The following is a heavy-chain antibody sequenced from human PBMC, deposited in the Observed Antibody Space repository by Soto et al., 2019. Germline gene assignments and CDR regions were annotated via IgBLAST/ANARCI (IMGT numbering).Heavy chain of an antibody. CDR1: GFIFSSYA. CDR2: ISASGGST. Sequence: VGSLRLSCAASGFIFSSYAMSWVRQAPGKGLEWVSAISASGGSTYYADSVKGRFIISRDNSKSTLYLQMNSLRAEDTAVYYCAKNKVDILTDYPPGPFDNWGQGTLVTVSS. V-gene: IGHV3-23*01. CDR3: AKNKVDILTDYPPGPFDN. J-gene: IGHJ4*02. D-gene: IGHD3-9*01.